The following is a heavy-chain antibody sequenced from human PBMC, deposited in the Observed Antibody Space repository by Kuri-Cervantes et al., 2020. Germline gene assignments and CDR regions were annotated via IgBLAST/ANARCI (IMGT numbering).Heavy chain of an antibody. Sequence: GFSFSTYSMKWVRQPPGKGLEWIGEINHSGSTNYNPSLKSRVTISVDKSKNQFSLKLSSVTAADTAVYYCARDLGDYVWGSYRYLGYWGQGTLVTVSS. J-gene: IGHJ4*02. CDR3: ARDLGDYVWGSYRYLGY. V-gene: IGHV4-4*02. CDR1: GFSFSTYS. CDR2: INHSGST. D-gene: IGHD3-16*02.